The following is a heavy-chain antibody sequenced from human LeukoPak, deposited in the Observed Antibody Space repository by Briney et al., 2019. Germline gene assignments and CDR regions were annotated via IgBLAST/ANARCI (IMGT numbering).Heavy chain of an antibody. J-gene: IGHJ4*02. Sequence: SETLSLTCTVSGGSISSGSYYWSWIRQPAGKGLEWIGRIYTSGSTNYNPSLKSRVTISVDTSKNQFSLKLSSVTAADTAVYYCARHPIITMIVDWGQGTLVTVSS. CDR2: IYTSGST. D-gene: IGHD3-22*01. CDR1: GGSISSGSYY. CDR3: ARHPIITMIVD. V-gene: IGHV4-61*02.